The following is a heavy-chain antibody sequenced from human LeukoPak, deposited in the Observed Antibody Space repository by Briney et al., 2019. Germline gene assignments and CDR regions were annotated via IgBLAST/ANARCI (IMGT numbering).Heavy chain of an antibody. CDR3: AKLADGYTIAYYFDY. J-gene: IGHJ4*02. CDR1: GFAFSSYA. Sequence: PGGSLRLSCASSGFAFSSYAMSWVRQAPGMGLEWVSAISGSGVTTYYADSVKGRFTVSRDNSKNTLYLQMSSLRAEDTAVYYCAKLADGYTIAYYFDYWGQGTLVTVSS. D-gene: IGHD5-24*01. V-gene: IGHV3-23*01. CDR2: ISGSGVTT.